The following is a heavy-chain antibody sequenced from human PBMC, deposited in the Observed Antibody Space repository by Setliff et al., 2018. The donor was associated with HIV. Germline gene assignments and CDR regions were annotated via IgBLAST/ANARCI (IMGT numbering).Heavy chain of an antibody. CDR2: IYYSGST. CDR1: GGSISSGIHY. D-gene: IGHD3-22*01. CDR3: ARARYYYDPDNTGSSGEYFDY. J-gene: IGHJ4*02. V-gene: IGHV4-31*03. Sequence: SETLSLTCSVSGGSISSGIHYWNWIRQHPGKGLEWIGYIYYSGSTYYNPSLKSRITISGDTSKNEFSLKVTSVTAADTAVYFCARARYYYDPDNTGSSGEYFDYWGQGALVTVSS.